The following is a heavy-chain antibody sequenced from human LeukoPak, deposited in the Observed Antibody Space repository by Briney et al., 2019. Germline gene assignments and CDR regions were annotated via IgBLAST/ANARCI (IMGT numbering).Heavy chain of an antibody. CDR3: ARGGKWLHLTPDFDY. CDR2: IWYDGSNK. J-gene: IGHJ4*02. D-gene: IGHD5-24*01. CDR1: GINFRSHC. V-gene: IGHV3-33*01. Sequence: GSLRPPFATSGINFRSHCLPRVRPAPSQGLEWVAGIWYDGSNKYYADSVKGRFTISRDNSKNTLYLQMNSLRAEDTAVYYCARGGKWLHLTPDFDYWGQGTLVTVSS.